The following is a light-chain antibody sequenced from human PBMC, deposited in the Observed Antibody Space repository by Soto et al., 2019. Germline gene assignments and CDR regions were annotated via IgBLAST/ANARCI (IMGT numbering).Light chain of an antibody. J-gene: IGKJ4*01. V-gene: IGKV3D-20*01. CDR2: DAS. CDR3: QQYGSSPLT. Sequence: EIVVTQSPATLSLSPRERATLSCVASQSVSSSYLAWYQQKPGLAPRLLIYDASSRATGIPDRFSGSGSGTDFTLTISRLEPEDFAVYYCQQYGSSPLTFGGGGKADIK. CDR1: QSVSSSY.